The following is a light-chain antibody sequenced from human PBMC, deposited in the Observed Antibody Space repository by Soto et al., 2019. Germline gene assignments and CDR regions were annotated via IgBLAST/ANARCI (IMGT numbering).Light chain of an antibody. CDR2: DAS. Sequence: DIQMTQSPSTLSASVGDRVTITCRASQSISSWLAWYQQKPGKAPKLLIYDASSLESGVPSRFSGSGSGTEFTLDISGLRPDDFATYYCQQYNSYSRWTFGQGTKVEIK. CDR3: QQYNSYSRWT. V-gene: IGKV1-5*01. J-gene: IGKJ1*01. CDR1: QSISSW.